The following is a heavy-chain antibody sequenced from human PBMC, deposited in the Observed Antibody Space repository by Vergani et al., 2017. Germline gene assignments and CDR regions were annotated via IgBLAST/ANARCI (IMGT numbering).Heavy chain of an antibody. V-gene: IGHV3-23*04. Sequence: EVQLVESGGGLVKPGGSLRLSCAASGFTFSSYAMSWVRQAPGKGLEWVAAISGSGGSTYYADSVKGRFPISRDNSKNTLYMQMNSLRAEDTAVYYCAKVRGTAAQYWYFDLWGRGTLVTVSS. CDR3: AKVRGTAAQYWYFDL. J-gene: IGHJ2*01. D-gene: IGHD6-13*01. CDR1: GFTFSSYA. CDR2: ISGSGGST.